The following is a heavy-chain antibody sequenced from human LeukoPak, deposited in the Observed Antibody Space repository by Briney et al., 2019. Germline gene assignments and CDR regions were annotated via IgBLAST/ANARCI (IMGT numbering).Heavy chain of an antibody. V-gene: IGHV4-4*07. CDR2: IYTSGST. J-gene: IGHJ4*02. Sequence: SEPLSLTCTVSGGSISSYYWSWLRQPAGKGLEWIGRIYTSGSTNYNPSLKSRVTMSVDTSKNQFSLKLSSVTAADTAVYYCARDVLGLGTYYYDSSGYYFDYWGQGTLVTVSS. CDR3: ARDVLGLGTYYYDSSGYYFDY. D-gene: IGHD3-22*01. CDR1: GGSISSYY.